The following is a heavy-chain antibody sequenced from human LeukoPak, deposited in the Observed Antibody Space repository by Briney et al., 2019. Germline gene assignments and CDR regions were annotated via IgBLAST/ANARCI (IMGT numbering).Heavy chain of an antibody. Sequence: SETLSLTCTVSGGSISSYYWSWIRQPAGKGLEWIGRIYTSGSTDYNPSLKSRVTMSVDTSKNQFSLKLSSVTAADTAVYYCARNGQNTQTLYYDFWSGYSSPTDYFDYWGQGTLVTVSS. CDR2: IYTSGST. J-gene: IGHJ4*02. D-gene: IGHD3-3*01. CDR3: ARNGQNTQTLYYDFWSGYSSPTDYFDY. V-gene: IGHV4-4*07. CDR1: GGSISSYY.